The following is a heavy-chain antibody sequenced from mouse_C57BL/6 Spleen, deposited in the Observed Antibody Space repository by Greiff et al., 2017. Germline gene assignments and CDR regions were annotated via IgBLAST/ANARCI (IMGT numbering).Heavy chain of an antibody. CDR1: GYTFTNYW. V-gene: IGHV1-63*01. Sequence: VKLQQSGAELVRPGTSVKMSCKASGYTFTNYWIGWAKQRPGHGLEWIGDIYPGGGYTNYNEKFKGKATLTADKSSSTAYMQFSSLTSEDSAIYYCARGEDYYAPFAYWGQGTLVTVSA. J-gene: IGHJ3*01. D-gene: IGHD1-1*01. CDR2: IYPGGGYT. CDR3: ARGEDYYAPFAY.